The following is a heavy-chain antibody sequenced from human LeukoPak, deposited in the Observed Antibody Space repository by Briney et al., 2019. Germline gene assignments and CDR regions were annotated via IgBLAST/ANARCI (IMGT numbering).Heavy chain of an antibody. D-gene: IGHD6-13*01. CDR1: GFIFKTYA. CDR3: AKDAAAAGSFDF. CDR2: ISSGGSDK. Sequence: GGSLRLSCAASGFIFKTYAMHWVRQAPGKGLEWVAVISSGGSDKYYPDSVKGRFTISRDNSKNTLYLQMNSLRPEDTAVYYCAKDAAAAGSFDFWGQGTLVTVSS. J-gene: IGHJ4*02. V-gene: IGHV3-30*18.